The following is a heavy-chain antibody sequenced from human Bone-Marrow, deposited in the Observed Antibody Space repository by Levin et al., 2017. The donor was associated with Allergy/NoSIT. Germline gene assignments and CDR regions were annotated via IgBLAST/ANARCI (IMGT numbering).Heavy chain of an antibody. Sequence: GESLKISCKGSGFSFTNYWIGWVRQMPGKGLEWMGIIYAGDSETRYSPSFQGQVTISVDRSITTAYLQWSSLKASDTAMYYCARGYNYRYYYGMDIWGQGTTVTVSS. V-gene: IGHV5-51*01. CDR2: IYAGDSET. CDR1: GFSFTNYW. CDR3: ARGYNYRYYYGMDI. D-gene: IGHD1-20*01. J-gene: IGHJ6*02.